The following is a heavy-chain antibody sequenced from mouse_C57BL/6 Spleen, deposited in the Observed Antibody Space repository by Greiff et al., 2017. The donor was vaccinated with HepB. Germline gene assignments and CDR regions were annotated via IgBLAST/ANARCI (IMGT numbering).Heavy chain of an antibody. V-gene: IGHV1-52*01. D-gene: IGHD1-1*01. Sequence: VQLQQPGAELVRPGSSVKLSCKASGYTFTSYWMHWVKQRPIQGLEWIGNIDPSDSETHYNQKFKDKATLTVDKSSSTAYMQLSSLTSEDSAVYYCARSRGSSHNWYFDVWGTGTTVTVSS. CDR2: IDPSDSET. CDR3: ARSRGSSHNWYFDV. CDR1: GYTFTSYW. J-gene: IGHJ1*03.